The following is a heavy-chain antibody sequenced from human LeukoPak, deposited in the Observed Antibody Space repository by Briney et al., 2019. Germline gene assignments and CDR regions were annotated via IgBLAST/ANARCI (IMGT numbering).Heavy chain of an antibody. V-gene: IGHV1-46*01. D-gene: IGHD5-12*01. Sequence: ASVKVSCKASGYTFTSYYIHWVRQAPGQGLEWMGIINPGGGSTSYAQKFQGRVTMTRDTSTSTVYMELSSLRSEDTAVYYCARELRSLRNFDYWGQGTLVTVSS. CDR2: INPGGGST. CDR1: GYTFTSYY. CDR3: ARELRSLRNFDY. J-gene: IGHJ4*02.